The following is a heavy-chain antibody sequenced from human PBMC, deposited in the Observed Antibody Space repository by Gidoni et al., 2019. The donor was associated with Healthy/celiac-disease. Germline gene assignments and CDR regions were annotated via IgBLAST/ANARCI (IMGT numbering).Heavy chain of an antibody. V-gene: IGHV3-49*05. D-gene: IGHD4-17*01. CDR3: TRDGDDYGEDNWFDP. Sequence: EVQLVESGGGLVKPGRSLRLSCTASGFTFGDYAMSWFRQAPGKGLEWVGFIRSKAYGGTTEYAASVKGRFTISRDDSKSIAYLQMNSLKTEDTAVYYCTRDGDDYGEDNWFDPWGQGTLVTVSS. CDR1: GFTFGDYA. J-gene: IGHJ5*02. CDR2: IRSKAYGGTT.